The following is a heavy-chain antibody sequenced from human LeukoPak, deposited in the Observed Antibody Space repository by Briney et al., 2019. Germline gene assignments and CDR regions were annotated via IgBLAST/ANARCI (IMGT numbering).Heavy chain of an antibody. CDR3: ARLGAIGRTFAY. Sequence: SETLSLTCTVSGGSISSYYWRWIRQPPGEGLEWTATIYHDGSTYYNPSLKGRVIISLDTSKNQFSLTLTYVTAADTAVYYCARLGAIGRTFAYWGQCTLVTVSS. CDR1: GGSISSYY. CDR2: IYHDGST. J-gene: IGHJ4*02. D-gene: IGHD1-14*01. V-gene: IGHV4-4*09.